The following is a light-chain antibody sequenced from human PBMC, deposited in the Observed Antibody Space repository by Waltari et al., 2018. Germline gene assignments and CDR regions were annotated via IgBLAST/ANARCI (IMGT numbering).Light chain of an antibody. J-gene: IGLJ3*02. CDR2: DVS. Sequence: QSALTQPASVSGSPGQSITISCTGTSSDVGGYKYVSWYQQHPGKAPKLLIYDVSNLPSGVSNRFSGSKSGNTASLTISGLQAADEADYYCSSYTSSTVVFGGGTKLTVL. CDR1: SSDVGGYKY. V-gene: IGLV2-14*03. CDR3: SSYTSSTVV.